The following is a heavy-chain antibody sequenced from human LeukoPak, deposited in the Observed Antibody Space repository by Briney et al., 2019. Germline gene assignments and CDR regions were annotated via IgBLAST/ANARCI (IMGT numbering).Heavy chain of an antibody. D-gene: IGHD5-12*01. J-gene: IGHJ4*02. CDR2: VSGNSGST. Sequence: GGSLRLSCAASGFTFSSYAMNWVRQAPGKGLEWFSTVSGNSGSTYYADSVKGRFTISRDNSKNTLYLQMNNLRAEDTAVYYCAKDREYSAYDSDYWGQGTLVTVSS. CDR3: AKDREYSAYDSDY. V-gene: IGHV3-23*01. CDR1: GFTFSSYA.